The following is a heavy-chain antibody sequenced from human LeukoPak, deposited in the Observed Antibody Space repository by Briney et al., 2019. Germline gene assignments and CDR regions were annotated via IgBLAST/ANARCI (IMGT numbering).Heavy chain of an antibody. CDR3: AKDGNYYGSGSYYTGGAFDI. V-gene: IGHV3-11*04. J-gene: IGHJ3*02. CDR2: ISSSGSTI. D-gene: IGHD3-10*01. Sequence: GGSLRLSCAASGFTFSDYYMSWIRQAPGKGLEWVSYISSSGSTIYYADSVKGRFTISRDNAKNSLYLQMNSLRAEDTAVYYCAKDGNYYGSGSYYTGGAFDIWGQGTMVTVSS. CDR1: GFTFSDYY.